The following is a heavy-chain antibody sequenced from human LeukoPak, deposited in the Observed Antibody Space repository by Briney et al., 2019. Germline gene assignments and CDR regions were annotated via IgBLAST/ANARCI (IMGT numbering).Heavy chain of an antibody. CDR1: GFTFSDYY. D-gene: IGHD3-16*02. CDR2: ISSSGSTI. V-gene: IGHV3-11*04. J-gene: IGHJ3*02. Sequence: GGSLRLSCAASGFTFSDYYMSWIRQAPGKGLEWVSYISSSGSTIYYADSVKGRFTISRDNAKNSLYLQMNSLRAEDTAVYYCARGMITFGGVIVIAGDAFDIWGQGTMVTVSS. CDR3: ARGMITFGGVIVIAGDAFDI.